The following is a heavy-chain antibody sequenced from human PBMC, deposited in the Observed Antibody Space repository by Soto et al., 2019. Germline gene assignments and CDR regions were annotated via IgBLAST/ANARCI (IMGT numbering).Heavy chain of an antibody. Sequence: SETLSLTCTVSDDSIGSRDYYWSWIRQSPGKGLEWIGSFYHSGSTYYNPSLRSRASMSVDMSKNQFFLKLSSVTGADTAVYFCARIYWLRDSSGYPNPFDYWGLGTLVTVSS. J-gene: IGHJ4*02. CDR2: FYHSGST. D-gene: IGHD3-22*01. V-gene: IGHV4-30-4*01. CDR3: ARIYWLRDSSGYPNPFDY. CDR1: DDSIGSRDYY.